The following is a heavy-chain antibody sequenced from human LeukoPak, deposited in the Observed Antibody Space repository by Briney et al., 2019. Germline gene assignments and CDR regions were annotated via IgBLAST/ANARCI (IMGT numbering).Heavy chain of an antibody. J-gene: IGHJ4*02. CDR1: GFTFSSYA. CDR2: ISGSGDTT. D-gene: IGHD1-26*01. Sequence: GVCLRLSCAASGFTFSSYAMNWVRQAPGKGLEWVSFISGSGDTTYYADSVKGRFTISRDSSKNTLYLQMNSLRAEDTAVYYCAKSRGESRGASNYWGQGTLVTVSS. V-gene: IGHV3-23*01. CDR3: AKSRGESRGASNY.